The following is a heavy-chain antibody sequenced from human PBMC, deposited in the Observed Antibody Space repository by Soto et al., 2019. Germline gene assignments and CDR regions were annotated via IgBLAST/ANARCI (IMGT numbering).Heavy chain of an antibody. Sequence: EVKLVESGGGLVQPGGSLRLSCAASGFAFSSYYMSWVRQAPGKGLEWVANIKQDEREKYYLDSVKGRFTISRDDAKNSLFMQMNSMRVDDTAVYYCARETRANGYFDYWGQGTLVTVSS. J-gene: IGHJ4*02. D-gene: IGHD4-17*01. CDR2: IKQDEREK. V-gene: IGHV3-7*01. CDR3: ARETRANGYFDY. CDR1: GFAFSSYY.